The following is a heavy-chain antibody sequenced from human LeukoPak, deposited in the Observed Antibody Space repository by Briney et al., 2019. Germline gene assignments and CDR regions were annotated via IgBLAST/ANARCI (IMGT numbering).Heavy chain of an antibody. D-gene: IGHD5-18*01. Sequence: SGTLSLTCAVYGGSFSVYYWSWIRQPPGKGLEWIGEINHSGSTNYNPSLKSRVTISVDTSKNQFSLKLSSVTAADTAVYYCARGRRWIQLGKGYYYMDVWGKGTTVTVSS. CDR3: ARGRRWIQLGKGYYYMDV. CDR1: GGSFSVYY. J-gene: IGHJ6*03. V-gene: IGHV4-34*01. CDR2: INHSGST.